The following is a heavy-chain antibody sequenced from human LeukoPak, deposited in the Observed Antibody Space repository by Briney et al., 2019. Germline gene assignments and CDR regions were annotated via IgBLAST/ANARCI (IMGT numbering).Heavy chain of an antibody. CDR2: ISSSGTTI. CDR3: ARKYCSTTSCLFDN. J-gene: IGHJ4*02. V-gene: IGHV3-48*03. D-gene: IGHD2-2*01. Sequence: PGGSLRLSCAASGFTFSSYEMNWVRQAPGKGLQWVSDISSSGTTIYHADSVKGRFTISRDNAKNSLYLQINSLRAEDTAVYYCARKYCSTTSCLFDNWGQGTLVTVSS. CDR1: GFTFSSYE.